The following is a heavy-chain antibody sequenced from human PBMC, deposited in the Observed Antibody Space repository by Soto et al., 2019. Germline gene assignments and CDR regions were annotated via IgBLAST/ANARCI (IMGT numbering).Heavy chain of an antibody. D-gene: IGHD2-2*02. Sequence: SETLSLTCTVSGGSISSGGYYWRWIRQHPGKGLEWIGYIYYSGSTYYNPSLKSRVTISVDTSKNQFSLKLSSVTAADTAVYYCARAEYQLLYFPWFDPWGQGTLVTVSS. CDR3: ARAEYQLLYFPWFDP. V-gene: IGHV4-31*03. CDR1: GGSISSGGYY. CDR2: IYYSGST. J-gene: IGHJ5*02.